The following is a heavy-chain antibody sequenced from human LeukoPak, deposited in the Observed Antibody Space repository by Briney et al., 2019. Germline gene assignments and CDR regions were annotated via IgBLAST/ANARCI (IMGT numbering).Heavy chain of an antibody. CDR2: ISSGGSTI. Sequence: PGGSLRLSCAASGLTFRSYEMNWVRQAPGKGLEWVSYISSGGSTIYYAGSVKGRFTVSRDNAENSLYLQMNSLRAEDTAVYYCASETEIGNYDAFDIWGQGTMVTVSS. V-gene: IGHV3-48*03. CDR1: GLTFRSYE. J-gene: IGHJ3*02. CDR3: ASETEIGNYDAFDI. D-gene: IGHD1-7*01.